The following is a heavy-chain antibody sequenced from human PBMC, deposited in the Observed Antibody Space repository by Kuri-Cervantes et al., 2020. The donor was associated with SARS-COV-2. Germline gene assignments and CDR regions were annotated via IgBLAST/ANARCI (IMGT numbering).Heavy chain of an antibody. CDR3: ARGGGDSGRSGFDY. CDR1: GFTFSGHW. J-gene: IGHJ4*02. Sequence: GESLKISCAASGFTFSGHWIHWVRQAPGKGLVWVSRINPDGSYTNNADSVKGRFTLSRDNAKNSLYLQMNSLRAEDTAVYYCARGGGDSGRSGFDYWGQGTLGTVSS. CDR2: INPDGSYT. D-gene: IGHD1-26*01. V-gene: IGHV3-74*01.